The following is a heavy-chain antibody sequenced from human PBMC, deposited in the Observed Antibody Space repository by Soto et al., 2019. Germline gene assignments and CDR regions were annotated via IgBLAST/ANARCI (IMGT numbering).Heavy chain of an antibody. D-gene: IGHD6-13*01. J-gene: IGHJ5*02. V-gene: IGHV1-3*01. CDR1: AYTFTSYA. CDR2: INAGNGNT. Sequence: QVQVVQSGAEVKKPGSSVKVSCKASAYTFTSYAMHWVRQAPGQRLEWMGWINAGNGNTKYSQKFQGRVTITRDTSASTAYMELSSLRSEDTAVYYCASRVAAAGYNWFDPWGQGTLVTVSS. CDR3: ASRVAAAGYNWFDP.